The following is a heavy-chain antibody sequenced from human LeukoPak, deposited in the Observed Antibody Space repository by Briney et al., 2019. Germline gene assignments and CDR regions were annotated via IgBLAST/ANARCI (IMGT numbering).Heavy chain of an antibody. J-gene: IGHJ4*02. CDR3: ARGPHTGSYYLGGY. CDR1: GYTFTSYD. CDR2: MNPNSGNT. D-gene: IGHD1-26*01. Sequence: ASVKVSCKASGYTFTSYDINWVRQATGQGPEWMGWMNPNSGNTGYAQKFQGRVTMTRNTSISTAYMELSSLRSEDTAVYYCARGPHTGSYYLGGYWGQGTLVTVSS. V-gene: IGHV1-8*01.